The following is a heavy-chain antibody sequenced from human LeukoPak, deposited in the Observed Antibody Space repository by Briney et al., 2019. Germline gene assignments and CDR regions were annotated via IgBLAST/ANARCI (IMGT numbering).Heavy chain of an antibody. CDR1: GFTFSSYG. D-gene: IGHD3-22*01. V-gene: IGHV3-30*18. J-gene: IGHJ4*02. Sequence: GGSLRLSCAASGFTFSSYGMHWVRQAPGKGLEWVAAISDDGSNKYYADSVKGRFTISRDNSKNTVYLQMNSLRAEDTAVYYRAKDLENYYDSSGYVDYWGQGTLVTVSS. CDR2: ISDDGSNK. CDR3: AKDLENYYDSSGYVDY.